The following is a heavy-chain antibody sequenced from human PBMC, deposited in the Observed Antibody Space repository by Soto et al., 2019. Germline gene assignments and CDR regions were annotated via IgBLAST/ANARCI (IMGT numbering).Heavy chain of an antibody. J-gene: IGHJ5*02. V-gene: IGHV4-39*01. D-gene: IGHD3-16*02. CDR2: IYYSGST. CDR3: ARHIARSSWFDP. CDR1: GGSISSSSYY. Sequence: QLQLQESGPGLVKPSETLSLTCTVSGGSISSSSYYWGWIRQPPGKGLGWIGSIYYSGSTYYNPSLKSRVTISVDTSKNQFSLKLSSVTAADTAVYYCARHIARSSWFDPWGQGTLVTVSS.